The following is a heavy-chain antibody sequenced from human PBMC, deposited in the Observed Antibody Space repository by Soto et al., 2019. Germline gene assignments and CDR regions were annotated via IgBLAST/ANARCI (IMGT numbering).Heavy chain of an antibody. CDR3: ARDGYDPIPFDP. V-gene: IGHV4-39*07. Sequence: SETLSLTCTVSGGSISSSGYSWDWIRQPPGKGLEWIGEINHSGSTNYNPSLKSRVTISVDTSKNQFSLKLSSVTAADTAVYYCARDGYDPIPFDPWGQGTLVTVSS. CDR2: INHSGST. D-gene: IGHD5-12*01. J-gene: IGHJ5*02. CDR1: GGSISSSGYS.